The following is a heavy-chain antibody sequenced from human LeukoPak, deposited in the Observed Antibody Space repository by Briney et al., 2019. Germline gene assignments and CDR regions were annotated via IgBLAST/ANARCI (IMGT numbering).Heavy chain of an antibody. CDR3: ASGAYSYYYMDV. J-gene: IGHJ6*03. V-gene: IGHV4-61*09. CDR1: GGSISSGSYD. Sequence: PSETLSLTCTVSGGSISSGSYDWYWIRQPAGKGLEWIGHIYTSGSSNSNPTLKSRVTISVDTSKNQFSLKLSSVTAADTAVYYCASGAYSYYYMDVWGKGTTVTISS. D-gene: IGHD1-26*01. CDR2: IYTSGSS.